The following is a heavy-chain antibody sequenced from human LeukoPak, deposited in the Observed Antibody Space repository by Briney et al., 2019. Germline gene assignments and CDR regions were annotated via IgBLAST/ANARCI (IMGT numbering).Heavy chain of an antibody. Sequence: PGGSLRLSCAASGFTFSSYWMHWVRQAPGKGLVWVSRINSDGSTTSYADSVKGRFTISGDNAKNTLYLQMNSLRAEDTAVYYCAKEGRYSSSWYDYFDYWGQGTLVTVSS. J-gene: IGHJ4*02. CDR2: INSDGSTT. D-gene: IGHD6-13*01. V-gene: IGHV3-74*01. CDR1: GFTFSSYW. CDR3: AKEGRYSSSWYDYFDY.